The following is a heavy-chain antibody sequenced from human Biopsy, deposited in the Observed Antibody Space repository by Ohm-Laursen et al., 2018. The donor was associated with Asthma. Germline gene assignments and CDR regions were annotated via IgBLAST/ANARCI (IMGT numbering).Heavy chain of an antibody. CDR3: AREGITGTTAWFDP. Sequence: SSVKVSCKASGYSFTDYHLHWVRQAPGQGLEWMGRINPSSGDTNYPQNFQGRVTVTRDTSIRTAYMELTRLRSDDTAVYYCAREGITGTTAWFDPWGQGTLVTVSS. J-gene: IGHJ5*02. D-gene: IGHD1-7*01. CDR2: INPSSGDT. CDR1: GYSFTDYH. V-gene: IGHV1-2*06.